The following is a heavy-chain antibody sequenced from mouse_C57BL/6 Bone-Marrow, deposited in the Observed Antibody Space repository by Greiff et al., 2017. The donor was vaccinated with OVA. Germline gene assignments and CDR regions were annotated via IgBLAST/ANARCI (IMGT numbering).Heavy chain of an antibody. V-gene: IGHV5-2*01. J-gene: IGHJ3*01. D-gene: IGHD2-4*01. CDR3: ARYEYDRFAY. Sequence: EVKLMESGGGLVQPGESLKLSCESNEYEFPSHDMSWVRKTPEKRLELVAAINSDGGSTYYPDTMERRFIISRDNTKKTLYLQRSSLRSEDTALYYGARYEYDRFAYWGQGTLVTVSA. CDR2: INSDGGST. CDR1: EYEFPSHD.